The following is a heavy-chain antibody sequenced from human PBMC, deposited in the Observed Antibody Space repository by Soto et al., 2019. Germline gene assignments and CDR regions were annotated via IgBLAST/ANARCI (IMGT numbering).Heavy chain of an antibody. CDR3: AKVDYGGSYFDY. J-gene: IGHJ4*02. D-gene: IGHD1-26*01. Sequence: QVQLVESGGGVVQPGRSLRLSCAASGFTFSSYGMHWVRQAPGKGLEWVAVISYDGSNKYYADSVKGRFTISRDNSKNALYLRMNSRRAEDTAVYYGAKVDYGGSYFDYWGQGTLVTVSS. V-gene: IGHV3-30*18. CDR1: GFTFSSYG. CDR2: ISYDGSNK.